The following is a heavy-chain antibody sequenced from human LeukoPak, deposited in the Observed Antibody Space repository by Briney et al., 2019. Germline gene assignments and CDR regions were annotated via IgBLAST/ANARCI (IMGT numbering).Heavy chain of an antibody. Sequence: SETLSLTCSVSGGSISSCTYSWGWIRQPPGKGLEWIGSFSCSGSTYYNPSLKSRVTISVDTSKSQFSLYMDSVTAADTAVYYCASGYSYDLFDYWGQGTLVTVSS. CDR3: ASGYSYDLFDY. D-gene: IGHD5-18*01. CDR1: GGSISSCTYS. CDR2: FSCSGST. J-gene: IGHJ4*02. V-gene: IGHV4-39*07.